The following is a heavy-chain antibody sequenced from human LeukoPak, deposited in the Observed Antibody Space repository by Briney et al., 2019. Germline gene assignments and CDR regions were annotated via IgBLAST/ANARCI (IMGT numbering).Heavy chain of an antibody. V-gene: IGHV5-51*01. J-gene: IGHJ3*02. CDR3: ARPMAGNVAFDI. Sequence: GESLKISCKGSGYTFTNYWIGWVRRVPGKGLEWMGIIYPGDSETRYSPSFQGQVTISADKSISTAYLQWSSLKASDTAMYYCARPMAGNVAFDIWGQGTMVTVSS. D-gene: IGHD6-19*01. CDR1: GYTFTNYW. CDR2: IYPGDSET.